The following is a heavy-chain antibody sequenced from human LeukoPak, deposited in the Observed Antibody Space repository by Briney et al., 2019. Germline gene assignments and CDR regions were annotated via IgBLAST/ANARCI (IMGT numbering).Heavy chain of an antibody. D-gene: IGHD2-2*01. CDR2: IKQEGSEK. J-gene: IGHJ6*03. Sequence: PAGSLRLSSEAYAFAFSYYWMDWDRQAQGKGLKWVANIKQEGSEKTYVDSVKGRFTISRDNAKKSLFLQMNSLRAEDTAVYYCARAPLGYCSSTSCYDHYSYHYMDVWGKGTTVTVSS. CDR3: ARAPLGYCSSTSCYDHYSYHYMDV. CDR1: AFAFSYYW. V-gene: IGHV3-7*01.